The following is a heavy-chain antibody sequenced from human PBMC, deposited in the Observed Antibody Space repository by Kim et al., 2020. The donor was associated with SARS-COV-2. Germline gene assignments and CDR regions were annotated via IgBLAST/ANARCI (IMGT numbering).Heavy chain of an antibody. V-gene: IGHV3-66*01. D-gene: IGHD2-21*01. CDR1: GFTVSSNY. CDR2: IYSGGST. Sequence: GGSLRLSCTASGFTVSSNYMSWVRQAPGKGLEWVSVIYSGGSTYYADSVKGRFTISRDNSKNTLYLQMNSLRDEDTGIYYCARYVEGWFDPWGQGTLVTV. CDR3: ARYVEGWFDP. J-gene: IGHJ5*02.